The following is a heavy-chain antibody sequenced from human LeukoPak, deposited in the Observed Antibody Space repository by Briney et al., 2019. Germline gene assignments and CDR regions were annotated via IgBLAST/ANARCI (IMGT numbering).Heavy chain of an antibody. Sequence: GEALKISCKGSGCSFTSYWIGWVRQMPGKGLEWMGIIYPGDSDTRYSPSFQGQVTISADKSSSTAYLQWSSLKASETARYYWAVTPNYYDSSVYSRPFDYWGQGTLVSVSS. CDR3: AVTPNYYDSSVYSRPFDY. CDR2: IYPGDSDT. V-gene: IGHV5-51*01. CDR1: GCSFTSYW. D-gene: IGHD3-22*01. J-gene: IGHJ4*02.